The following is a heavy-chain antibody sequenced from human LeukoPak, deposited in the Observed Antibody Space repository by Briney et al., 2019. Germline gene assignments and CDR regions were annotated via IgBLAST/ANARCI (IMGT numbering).Heavy chain of an antibody. Sequence: PSETLSLTCTVSGGSISSYYWSWIRQPPGKGLEWIGYIYYSGSTNYNPSLKSRVTISVDTSKNQFSLKLSSVTAADTAVYYCARDPGPSYFDYWGQGTLVTVSS. J-gene: IGHJ4*02. CDR3: ARDPGPSYFDY. CDR1: GGSISSYY. V-gene: IGHV4-59*12. CDR2: IYYSGST.